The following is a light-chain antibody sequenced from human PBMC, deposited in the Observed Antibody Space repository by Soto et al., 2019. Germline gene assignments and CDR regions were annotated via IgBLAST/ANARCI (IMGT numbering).Light chain of an antibody. Sequence: IQMTQSPSSLSASVGDRVIITCRASQGLNSWLAWYQQRSGKATXSLISGTSTLQSGVPSRFSGRGPGTDFALTISSLQPEDFPTYYCQQYHSYPPTFGQGTHGRL. V-gene: IGKV1D-16*01. J-gene: IGKJ5*01. CDR2: GTS. CDR1: QGLNSW. CDR3: QQYHSYPPT.